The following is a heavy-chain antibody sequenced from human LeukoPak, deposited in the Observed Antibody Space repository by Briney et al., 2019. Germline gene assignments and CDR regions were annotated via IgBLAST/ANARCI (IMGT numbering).Heavy chain of an antibody. V-gene: IGHV3-21*01. J-gene: IGHJ5*02. D-gene: IGHD3-10*01. Sequence: PGGSLTLSCAASGFTLSSCSMNWVRQAPGKGLEWVSSISSSSSSYIYYADSVKGRFTISRDNAKNSLYLQMNSLRAEDTAVYYCARDLWFGELLRFDWFDPWGQGTLVTVSS. CDR2: ISSSSSSYI. CDR1: GFTLSSCS. CDR3: ARDLWFGELLRFDWFDP.